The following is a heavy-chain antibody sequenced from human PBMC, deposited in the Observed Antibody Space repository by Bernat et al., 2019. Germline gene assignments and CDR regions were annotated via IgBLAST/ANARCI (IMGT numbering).Heavy chain of an antibody. Sequence: QVQLQESGPGLVKPSQTLSLTCTVSGGSISSGGYYWSWIRQHPGKGLEWIGYIYYSGSTYYNPSLKSRVTISVDTSKNQFSLKLSSVTATDTAVYYCARVIAAAGIPWFDPWGQGTLVTVSS. J-gene: IGHJ5*02. CDR1: GGSISSGGYY. CDR3: ARVIAAAGIPWFDP. V-gene: IGHV4-31*03. D-gene: IGHD6-13*01. CDR2: IYYSGST.